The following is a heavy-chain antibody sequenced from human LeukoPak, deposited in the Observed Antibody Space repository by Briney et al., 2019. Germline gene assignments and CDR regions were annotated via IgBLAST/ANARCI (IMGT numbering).Heavy chain of an antibody. CDR1: GYTFTGYY. D-gene: IGHD3-3*01. CDR3: ARVGHYDFWSGYFDY. J-gene: IGHJ4*02. V-gene: IGHV1-2*02. Sequence: ASVKVSCKASGYTFTGYYMHWVRQAPGQGLEWMGWINPNNGGTNYAQKFQGRVTMTRDTSISTAYMELSRLRSDDTAVYYCARVGHYDFWSGYFDYWGQGTLVTVSS. CDR2: INPNNGGT.